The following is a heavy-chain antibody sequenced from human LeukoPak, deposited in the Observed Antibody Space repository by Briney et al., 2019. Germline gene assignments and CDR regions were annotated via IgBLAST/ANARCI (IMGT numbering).Heavy chain of an antibody. Sequence: GGSLRLSCAASGFTFSNAWMSWVRQAPGKGLEWVGRIKSKTDGGTTDYAAPVKGRFTISRDDSKNTLYLQMNSLKTEDTAVYCCTTESSYGRTWWFDPWGQGTLVTVSS. CDR3: TTESSYGRTWWFDP. CDR1: GFTFSNAW. V-gene: IGHV3-15*01. J-gene: IGHJ5*02. CDR2: IKSKTDGGTT. D-gene: IGHD3-10*01.